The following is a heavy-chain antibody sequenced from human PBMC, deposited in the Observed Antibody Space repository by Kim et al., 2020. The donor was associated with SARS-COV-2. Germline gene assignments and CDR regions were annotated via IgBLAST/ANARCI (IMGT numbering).Heavy chain of an antibody. CDR3: ARKYSSGWYPTFDS. Sequence: SETLSLTCSVSGGSISSRPYYWAWIRQSPGRGLEWIGTIYYTGRAYFSPSLKSRVTISVDTSKNQFSLSLTSVTAADTAVYYCARKYSSGWYPTFDSWGQGTRVTVSS. V-gene: IGHV4-39*01. CDR2: IYYTGRA. D-gene: IGHD6-13*01. J-gene: IGHJ4*02. CDR1: GGSISSRPYY.